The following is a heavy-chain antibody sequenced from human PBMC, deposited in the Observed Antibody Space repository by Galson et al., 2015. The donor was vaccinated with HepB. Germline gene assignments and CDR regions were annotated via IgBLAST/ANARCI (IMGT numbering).Heavy chain of an antibody. D-gene: IGHD1-26*01. CDR3: ATSGSYYFFDY. Sequence: LSLTCTVSGGSITSSSYYWGWIRQPPGKGLEWIGTIYFSGSTYYNPSLKSRVTISLDTSKNQFSLKLSSVTAADTAVYYCATSGSYYFFDYWGQGTLVTVSS. CDR2: IYFSGST. J-gene: IGHJ4*02. CDR1: GGSITSSSYY. V-gene: IGHV4-39*01.